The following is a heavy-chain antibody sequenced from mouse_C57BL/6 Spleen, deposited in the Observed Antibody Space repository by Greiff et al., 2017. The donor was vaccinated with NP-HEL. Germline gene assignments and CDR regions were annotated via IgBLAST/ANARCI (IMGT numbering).Heavy chain of an antibody. CDR2: IDPEDGDT. J-gene: IGHJ2*01. V-gene: IGHV14-1*01. Sequence: VQLQQSGAELVRPGASVKLSCTASGFNIKDYYMHWVKLRPEQGLEWIGRIDPEDGDTEYAPKFQGKATMTADTSSNTAYLQLSSLTSEDTAVYYCTTSYDGYYPLFDYWGQGTTLTVSS. D-gene: IGHD2-3*01. CDR3: TTSYDGYYPLFDY. CDR1: GFNIKDYY.